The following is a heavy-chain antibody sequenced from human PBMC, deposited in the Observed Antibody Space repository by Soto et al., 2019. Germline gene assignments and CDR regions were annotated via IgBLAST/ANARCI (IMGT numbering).Heavy chain of an antibody. Sequence: SETLSLTCAVYGGSFSGYYWSWIRQPPGKGLEWIGEINHSGSTNYNPSLKSRVTISVDTSKNQFSLKLSSVTAADTAVYYCARGLKRWLVLIWFDPWGQGTLVTVSS. D-gene: IGHD6-19*01. J-gene: IGHJ5*02. CDR2: INHSGST. V-gene: IGHV4-34*01. CDR1: GGSFSGYY. CDR3: ARGLKRWLVLIWFDP.